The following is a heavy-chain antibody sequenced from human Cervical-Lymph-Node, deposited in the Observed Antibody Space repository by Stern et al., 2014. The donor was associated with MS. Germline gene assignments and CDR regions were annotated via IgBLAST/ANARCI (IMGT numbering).Heavy chain of an antibody. J-gene: IGHJ4*02. V-gene: IGHV1-18*01. CDR2: ITVYNGNT. CDR3: ARGWGDTRH. D-gene: IGHD3-16*01. CDR1: GYTFSSFA. Sequence: QVQLVQSGAEVKKPGASVNVSCKASGYTFSSFAITWVRQAPGQGLEWMGTITVYNGNTNYAQRVQDRVTMTTDTPTNPAYMEVRNLGSDDTAVYYCARGWGDTRHWGQGTLVTVSS.